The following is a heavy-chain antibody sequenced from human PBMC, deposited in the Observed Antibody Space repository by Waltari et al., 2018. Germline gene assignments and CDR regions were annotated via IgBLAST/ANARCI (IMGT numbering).Heavy chain of an antibody. CDR3: ARQSSLGELLPPDY. Sequence: QVQLQESGPGLVKPSETLSLTCAVSGYSISSGYYWGWIRQPPGKGLEWIGSIYHSGSTYYNPALKSLVTISVDTSKNQFSLKLSSVTAADTAVYYCARQSSLGELLPPDYWGQGTLVTVSS. D-gene: IGHD3-16*01. CDR1: GYSISSGYY. J-gene: IGHJ4*02. V-gene: IGHV4-38-2*01. CDR2: IYHSGST.